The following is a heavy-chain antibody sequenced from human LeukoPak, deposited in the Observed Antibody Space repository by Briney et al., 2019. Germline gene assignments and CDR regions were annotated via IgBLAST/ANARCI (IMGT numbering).Heavy chain of an antibody. CDR2: FDPEDGET. CDR1: GYTLTELS. CDR3: ATDGLTVVTRKGAFDI. D-gene: IGHD4-23*01. J-gene: IGHJ3*02. Sequence: GASVMVSCKVSGYTLTELSMHWVRQAPGKWLEWMGGFDPEDGETIYAQKFQGRVTMTEDTSTDTAYMELSSLRSEDTAVYYCATDGLTVVTRKGAFDIWGQGTMVTVSS. V-gene: IGHV1-24*01.